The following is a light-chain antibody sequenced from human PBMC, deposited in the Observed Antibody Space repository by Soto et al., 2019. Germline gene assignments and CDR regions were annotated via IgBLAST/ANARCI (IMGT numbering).Light chain of an antibody. CDR2: GAS. Sequence: EIVLTQSPGTLSLSPGERATLSCRASQSVSSSYLAWYQQKPGQAPRVLIYGASTTAPGIPDRFSGSGSGTDFTLTINRLEPEDFAVYYCQQYHDTGTFGQGTKVDIK. CDR1: QSVSSSY. CDR3: QQYHDTGT. V-gene: IGKV3-20*01. J-gene: IGKJ1*01.